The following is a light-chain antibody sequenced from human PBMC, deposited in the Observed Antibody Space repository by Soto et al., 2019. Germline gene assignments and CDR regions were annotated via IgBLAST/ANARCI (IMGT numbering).Light chain of an antibody. J-gene: IGLJ2*01. CDR2: EVS. CDR1: SSDVGGYNY. Sequence: QSALTQPPSASGSPGQSVTISCTGTSSDVGGYNYVSWYQQHPGKAPKLMIYEVSKRPSGVPDRFSGSKSGNTASLTVSGLQAEVEADFYCSSYAGSNNVLFGGGTKLTVL. CDR3: SSYAGSNNVL. V-gene: IGLV2-8*01.